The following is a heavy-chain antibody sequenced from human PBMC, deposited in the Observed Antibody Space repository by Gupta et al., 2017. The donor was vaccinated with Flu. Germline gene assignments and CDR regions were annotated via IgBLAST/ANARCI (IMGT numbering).Heavy chain of an antibody. Sequence: SGFRVSSYWMHWVRQVPGKGLVWVSRINREGTTTSYEDSVKRRVTISRDAAKNTLYMQMNSLRAEDTAVDYCARGPETGYWGQGTLVTVSS. J-gene: IGHJ4*02. CDR2: INREGTTT. CDR1: GFRVSSYW. CDR3: ARGPETGY. V-gene: IGHV3-74*01.